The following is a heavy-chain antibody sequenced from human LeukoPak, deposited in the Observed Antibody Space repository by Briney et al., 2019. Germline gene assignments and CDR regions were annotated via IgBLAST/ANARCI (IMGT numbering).Heavy chain of an antibody. Sequence: KISCKGSGYRFTNYWIGWVRQAPGQGLEWMGGIIPIFGTANYAQKFQGRVTITADESTSTAYMELSSLRSEDTAVYYCASGPYYYDSSGYFFFYWGQGTLVTVSS. D-gene: IGHD3-22*01. CDR1: GYRFTNYW. J-gene: IGHJ4*02. V-gene: IGHV1-69*01. CDR2: IIPIFGTA. CDR3: ASGPYYYDSSGYFFFY.